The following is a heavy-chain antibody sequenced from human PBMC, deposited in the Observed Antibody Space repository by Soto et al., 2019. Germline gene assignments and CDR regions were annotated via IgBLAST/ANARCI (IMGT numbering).Heavy chain of an antibody. Sequence: ASVKVSCKASGYTFTSYDINWVRQATGQGLEWMGWMNPNSGNTGYAQKFQGRVTMTRNTSISTAYMELSSLRSEDTAGYYCARHAYSDFWSDSHAYYYYGMDVWGQGNTLTLSS. D-gene: IGHD3-3*01. CDR1: GYTFTSYD. J-gene: IGHJ6*02. CDR3: ARHAYSDFWSDSHAYYYYGMDV. V-gene: IGHV1-8*01. CDR2: MNPNSGNT.